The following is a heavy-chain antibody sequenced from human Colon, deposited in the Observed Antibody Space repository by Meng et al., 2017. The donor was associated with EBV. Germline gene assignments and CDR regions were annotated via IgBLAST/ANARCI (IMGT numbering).Heavy chain of an antibody. V-gene: IGHV4-4*02. CDR1: GTSISTSNW. J-gene: IGHJ5*02. CDR2: IYHNGQT. Sequence: VRLQESGAGVVNASGTLSLPCAVSGTSISTSNWWSWIRQSPGEGLEWIGAIYHNGQTNYNPSLKSRVSMSVDESKNEFSLNLKSVTAADTAVYYCARDGGVTHIPWGQGVLVTVSS. CDR3: ARDGGVTHIP. D-gene: IGHD2-8*02.